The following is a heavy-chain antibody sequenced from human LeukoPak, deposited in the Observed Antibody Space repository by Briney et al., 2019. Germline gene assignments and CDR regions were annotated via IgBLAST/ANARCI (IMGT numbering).Heavy chain of an antibody. Sequence: PGGSLRLSCAGSGFTLRDCWMHWVRQAPGKGLVWVSRLGTDGTYTNYADSVKGRFTISTDNAKNTLYLQMDSLRAEDTAFYYCELDLSNSVNWFYLWGQGTLVTVSS. J-gene: IGHJ5*02. CDR1: GFTLRDCW. CDR2: LGTDGTYT. CDR3: ELDLSNSVNWFYL. D-gene: IGHD4-11*01. V-gene: IGHV3-74*01.